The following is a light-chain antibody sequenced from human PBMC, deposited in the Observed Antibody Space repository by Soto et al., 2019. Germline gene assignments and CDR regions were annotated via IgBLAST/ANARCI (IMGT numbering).Light chain of an antibody. CDR1: QSVSSY. V-gene: IGKV3-11*01. CDR2: DAS. J-gene: IGKJ1*01. CDR3: QQRTNWWT. Sequence: EIVLTQSPATLSLSPGERATLSCRASQSVSSYLAWYQQKPGQAPRLHIHDASNRATGIPARFSCSGSGTDFTLTISSLEPEDFAIYYCQQRTNWWTFGQGTKVEIK.